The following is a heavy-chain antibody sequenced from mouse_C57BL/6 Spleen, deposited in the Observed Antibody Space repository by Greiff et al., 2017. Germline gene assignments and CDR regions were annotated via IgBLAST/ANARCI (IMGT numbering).Heavy chain of an antibody. V-gene: IGHV1-9*01. D-gene: IGHD1-1*01. Sequence: VQLQQSGAELMKPGASVKLSCKATGYTFTGYWIEWVKQRPGHGLEWIGEILPGSGSTNYNEKLKGKATFTADTSSNPAYMQLSRLTTEDSAIYYCARSGLPYGSSYDAMDYWGKGTSVTVAS. CDR3: ARSGLPYGSSYDAMDY. CDR1: GYTFTGYW. J-gene: IGHJ4*01. CDR2: ILPGSGST.